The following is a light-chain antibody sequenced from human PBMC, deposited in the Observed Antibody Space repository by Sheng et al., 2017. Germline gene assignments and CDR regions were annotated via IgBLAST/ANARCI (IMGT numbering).Light chain of an antibody. CDR3: QLYGRHGRT. V-gene: IGKV3-20*01. CDR2: GAS. CDR1: QSVSSSY. J-gene: IGKJ1*01. Sequence: EIVLTQSPGTLSLSPGERATLSCRASQSVSSSYLAWYQQKPGQAPRLLIYGASSRATGIPDRFSGSGSGTDFTLTISRLEPEDFAMYHCQLYGRHGRTFGQGTKVEVK.